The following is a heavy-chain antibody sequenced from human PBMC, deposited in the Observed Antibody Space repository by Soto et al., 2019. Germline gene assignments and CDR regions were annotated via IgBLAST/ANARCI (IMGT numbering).Heavy chain of an antibody. D-gene: IGHD3-22*01. CDR1: GGTFSNYA. J-gene: IGHJ1*01. CDR3: ASRGDRASYDTSGYG. CDR2: IIPIFRTT. V-gene: IGHV1-69*12. Sequence: VQLVQCGAEVKKPGSSVMVSCKASGGTFSNYALSWERQAPGQGLEWMGDIIPIFRTTNNAQKFQGRVTITADEATSTAYMELSSLRSEDTAVYYCASRGDRASYDTSGYGWCQGTLVTVSS.